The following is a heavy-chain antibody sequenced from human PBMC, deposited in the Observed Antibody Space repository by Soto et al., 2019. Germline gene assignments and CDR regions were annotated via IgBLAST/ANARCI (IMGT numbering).Heavy chain of an antibody. Sequence: EVQLVESGGGLVQPGGSLSLSCAASGFTFSSYSMNWVRQAPGKGLEWVSYISSSSSTIYYADSVKGRFTISRDNAKNSLYLQMNSLRAEDTAVYYCARDGTGYDNYFDYWGQGTLVTVSS. J-gene: IGHJ4*02. CDR1: GFTFSSYS. CDR2: ISSSSSTI. V-gene: IGHV3-48*01. D-gene: IGHD5-12*01. CDR3: ARDGTGYDNYFDY.